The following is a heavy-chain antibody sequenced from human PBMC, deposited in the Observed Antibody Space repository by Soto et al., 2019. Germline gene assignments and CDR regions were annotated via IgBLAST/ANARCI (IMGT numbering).Heavy chain of an antibody. J-gene: IGHJ4*02. CDR2: IYHSGST. D-gene: IGHD3-22*01. CDR1: GGSISSSNW. V-gene: IGHV4-4*02. CDR3: ARSHQNYFHSSGSPVDC. Sequence: SETLSLTCAVSGGSISSSNWWSWVRQPPGKGLEWIGEIYHSGSTNYNPSLKSRVTISVDKSKNQFSLKLSSVTAADTAVYYCARSHQNYFHSSGSPVDCWGQGTLVTVSS.